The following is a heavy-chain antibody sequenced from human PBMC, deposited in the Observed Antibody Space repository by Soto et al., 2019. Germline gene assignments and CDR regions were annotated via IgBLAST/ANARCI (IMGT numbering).Heavy chain of an antibody. V-gene: IGHV3-7*01. Sequence: GGSLRLSCAASGFTFSSYWMSWVRQAPGKGLEWVANIKQDGSEKYYVDSVKGRFTISRGNAKNSLYLQMNSLRAEDTAVYYCARDGSLLWFGEYNWFDPWGQGTLVTVSS. CDR1: GFTFSSYW. J-gene: IGHJ5*02. CDR2: IKQDGSEK. CDR3: ARDGSLLWFGEYNWFDP. D-gene: IGHD3-10*01.